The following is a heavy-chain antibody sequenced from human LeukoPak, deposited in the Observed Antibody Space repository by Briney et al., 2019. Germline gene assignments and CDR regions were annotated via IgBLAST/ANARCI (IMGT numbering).Heavy chain of an antibody. D-gene: IGHD3-3*01. Sequence: SETLSLTCTVSGGSISSSSYYWGWIRQPPGKGLEWIGSIYYSGSTYYNPSLKSRVTISVDTSKNQFSLKLSSVTAADTAVYCCARRHPNVFGVVNPFWFDPWGQGTLVTVSS. CDR3: ARRHPNVFGVVNPFWFDP. J-gene: IGHJ5*02. CDR2: IYYSGST. V-gene: IGHV4-39*01. CDR1: GGSISSSSYY.